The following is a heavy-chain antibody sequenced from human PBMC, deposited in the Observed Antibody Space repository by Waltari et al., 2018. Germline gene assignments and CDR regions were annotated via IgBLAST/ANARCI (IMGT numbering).Heavy chain of an antibody. J-gene: IGHJ4*02. D-gene: IGHD2-2*01. CDR2: IFHTEAT. V-gene: IGHV4-4*02. CDR3: VRAGYCSRSGCQTWAWD. CDR1: GGSITSLNW. Sequence: QVQLQESGPGLVKPSGTLSLTCAVSGGSITSLNWWTWVRQPPGQGLEWIGEIFHTEATSYNPSLKSRLTRSVDKSKNQFSLKLSSVTVADTAVYYCVRAGYCSRSGCQTWAWDWGQGTLVTVSS.